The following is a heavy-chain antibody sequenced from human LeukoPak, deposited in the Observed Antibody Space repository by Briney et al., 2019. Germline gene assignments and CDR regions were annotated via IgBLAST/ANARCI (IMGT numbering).Heavy chain of an antibody. V-gene: IGHV1-3*01. J-gene: IGHJ4*02. CDR2: INAGNGNT. CDR3: AREGILTGYYTGTGPWYYFDY. D-gene: IGHD3-9*01. CDR1: GYTFTSYT. Sequence: ASLKVSCKASGYTFTSYTMHWVRQAPGQRLEWMGWINAGNGNTKYSQKFQGRVTITRDTSASTAYMELSSLRSEDTAAYYCAREGILTGYYTGTGPWYYFDYWGQGTLVTVSS.